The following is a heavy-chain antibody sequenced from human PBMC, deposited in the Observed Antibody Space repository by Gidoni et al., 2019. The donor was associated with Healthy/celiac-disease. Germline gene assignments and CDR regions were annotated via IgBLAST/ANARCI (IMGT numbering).Heavy chain of an antibody. Sequence: EVQLVESGGGLVKPGGSLRLSCAASGFTFSSYSMTWVRQAPGMGLEWVSSISSSSSYIYYADSVKGRFTISRDNAKNSLYLQMNSLRAEDTAVYYCARDGSRGGYYYYYGMDVWGQGTTVTVSS. CDR3: ARDGSRGGYYYYYGMDV. D-gene: IGHD3-10*01. CDR2: ISSSSSYI. V-gene: IGHV3-21*01. J-gene: IGHJ6*02. CDR1: GFTFSSYS.